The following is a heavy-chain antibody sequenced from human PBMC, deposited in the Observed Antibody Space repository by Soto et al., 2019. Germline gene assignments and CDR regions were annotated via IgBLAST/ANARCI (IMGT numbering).Heavy chain of an antibody. CDR2: INSDGSMT. Sequence: EVQLVESGGGLVQPGGSLRLSCAASGFIFSSSWMHWVRQVPGKGLVWVTRINSDGSMTNYADSVKGRFTISRDNAKNTLYLQMNSLTVDDTAVYFCARVWHGDYDDWGRGTLVTFSS. D-gene: IGHD4-17*01. V-gene: IGHV3-74*01. CDR1: GFIFSSSW. J-gene: IGHJ4*02. CDR3: ARVWHGDYDD.